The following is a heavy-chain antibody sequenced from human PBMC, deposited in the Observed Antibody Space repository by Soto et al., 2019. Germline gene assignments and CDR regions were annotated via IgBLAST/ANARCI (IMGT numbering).Heavy chain of an antibody. Sequence: QLQLQESGPGLVKPSETLSLTCTVSGGSISSSSYYWGWIRQPPGKGLEWIGSIYYSGSTYYNPSLKSRVTISVDTSKNQFSLKLSSVTAADTAVYYCARHAFTTPVTIGVNFDYWGQGTLVTVSS. CDR2: IYYSGST. CDR1: GGSISSSSYY. CDR3: ARHAFTTPVTIGVNFDY. V-gene: IGHV4-39*01. D-gene: IGHD4-17*01. J-gene: IGHJ4*02.